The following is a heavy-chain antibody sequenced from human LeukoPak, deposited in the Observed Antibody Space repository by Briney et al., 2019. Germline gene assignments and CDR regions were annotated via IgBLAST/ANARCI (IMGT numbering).Heavy chain of an antibody. CDR3: ARRLPPQNGNDAFDI. CDR2: ISYSGST. D-gene: IGHD1-1*01. J-gene: IGHJ3*02. V-gene: IGHV4-59*08. Sequence: SETLSLTCTVSGGSISSFYWSWVWQPPGKGLEWVGYISYSGSTNHNPSLKSRVTISVDTSKNQFSLKLSSVTAADTAVYYCARRLPPQNGNDAFDIWGQGTMVTVSS. CDR1: GGSISSFY.